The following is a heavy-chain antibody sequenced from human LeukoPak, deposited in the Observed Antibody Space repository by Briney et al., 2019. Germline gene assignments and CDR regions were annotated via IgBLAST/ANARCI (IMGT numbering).Heavy chain of an antibody. Sequence: SETLSLTCTVSGGSISSSSYYWGWIRQPPGKGLEWIGSIYYSGSTYYNPSLKSRVTISVDTSKNQFSLKLSSVTAADTAVYYWARKGPPYCSSPSCSPPFAPWGQGPLVTVSS. V-gene: IGHV4-39*07. CDR1: GGSISSSSYY. D-gene: IGHD2-2*01. J-gene: IGHJ5*02. CDR2: IYYSGST. CDR3: ARKGPPYCSSPSCSPPFAP.